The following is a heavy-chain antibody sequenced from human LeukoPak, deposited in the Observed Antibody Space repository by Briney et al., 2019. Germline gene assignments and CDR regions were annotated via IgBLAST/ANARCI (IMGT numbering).Heavy chain of an antibody. CDR3: ARAGSWYVLVSWDY. D-gene: IGHD6-13*01. J-gene: IGHJ4*02. CDR1: GYTFTGYY. Sequence: ASVTVSCKASGYTFTGYYMHWVRQAPGQGLEWMGWINPNSGGTNYAQKFQGRVTMTRDTSISTAYMELSRLRSDDTAVYYCARAGSWYVLVSWDYWGQGTLVTVSS. V-gene: IGHV1-2*02. CDR2: INPNSGGT.